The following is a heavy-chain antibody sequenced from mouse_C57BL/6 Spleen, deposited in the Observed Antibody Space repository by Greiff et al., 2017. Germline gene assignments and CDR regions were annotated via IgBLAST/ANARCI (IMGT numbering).Heavy chain of an antibody. CDR3: ARSLGSRAFAY. CDR2: IRNKANGYTT. J-gene: IGHJ3*01. Sequence: EVMLVESGGGLVQPGGSLSLSCAASGFTFTDYYMSWVRQPPGKALEWLGFIRNKANGYTTEYSAAVKGRFTISRDKSQSILYLQMNALRAEDSATYYGARSLGSRAFAYWGQGTLVTVSA. V-gene: IGHV7-3*01. D-gene: IGHD1-1*01. CDR1: GFTFTDYY.